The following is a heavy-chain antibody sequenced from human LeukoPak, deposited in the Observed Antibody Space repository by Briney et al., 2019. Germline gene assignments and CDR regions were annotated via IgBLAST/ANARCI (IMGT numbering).Heavy chain of an antibody. D-gene: IGHD5-18*01. Sequence: ASVKVSCKASGYTFTGYYMHWVRQAPGQGLEWMGWVNPNNGGTNYAQKFQGRVTMTSDTSIGTAYKELSSLTSDDTAVYYCARLGRQDTAMAWGQGTLVTVSS. CDR2: VNPNNGGT. V-gene: IGHV1-2*02. CDR3: ARLGRQDTAMA. J-gene: IGHJ5*02. CDR1: GYTFTGYY.